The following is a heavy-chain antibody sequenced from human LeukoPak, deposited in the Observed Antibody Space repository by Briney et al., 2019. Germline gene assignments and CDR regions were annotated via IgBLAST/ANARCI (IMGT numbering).Heavy chain of an antibody. CDR3: ARGSDSSSWHYYYYYYMDV. J-gene: IGHJ6*03. V-gene: IGHV4-4*02. D-gene: IGHD6-13*01. CDR2: IYHSGST. CDR1: GGSISSSNW. Sequence: PSGTLSLTCAVSGGSISSSNWWSWVRQPPGKGLEWIGEIYHSGSTNYNPSLKSRVTISVDTSKNQFSLKLSSVTAADTAVYYCARGSDSSSWHYYYYYYMDVWGKGTTVTVSS.